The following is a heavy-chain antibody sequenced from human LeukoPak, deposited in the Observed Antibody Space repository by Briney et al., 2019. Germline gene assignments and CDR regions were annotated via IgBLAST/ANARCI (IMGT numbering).Heavy chain of an antibody. CDR2: IRSKANSYAT. CDR1: GFTFSGSA. D-gene: IGHD6-6*01. CDR3: TRLFYIAARTTSFDP. V-gene: IGHV3-73*01. J-gene: IGHJ5*02. Sequence: GGSLRLSCAASGFTFSGSAMHWVRQASGKGLEWVGRIRSKANSYATAYAASVKGRFTISRDDSKNTAYLQMNSLKTEDTAVYYCTRLFYIAARTTSFDPWGQGTLVTVSS.